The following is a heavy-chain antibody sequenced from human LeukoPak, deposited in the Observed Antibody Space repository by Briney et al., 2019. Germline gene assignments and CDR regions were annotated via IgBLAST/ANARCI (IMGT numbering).Heavy chain of an antibody. V-gene: IGHV3-64*01. J-gene: IGHJ3*02. Sequence: HPGGSLRLSCAASGFTFSSYAMHWVRQAPGKGLEYVSAISSNGGSTYYANSVKGRFTISRDNSKNTLYLQMGSLRAEDMAVYYCARGDYVWGSYRYGAFDIWGQGTMVTVSS. CDR2: ISSNGGST. D-gene: IGHD3-16*02. CDR3: ARGDYVWGSYRYGAFDI. CDR1: GFTFSSYA.